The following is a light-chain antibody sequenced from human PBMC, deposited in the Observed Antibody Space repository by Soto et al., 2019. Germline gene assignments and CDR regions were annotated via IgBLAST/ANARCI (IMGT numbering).Light chain of an antibody. V-gene: IGKV1-27*01. CDR2: AAS. CDR1: QDISYY. Sequence: DIQMTQSPSSLSASVGDRVTITCRANQDISYYLAWYQQKQGKVPKLLLYAASTLQSGVPSRFSGSGSGTDFTLTISRLQPEDIATYYCQKYHSAPRTFGQGTKVEIK. J-gene: IGKJ1*01. CDR3: QKYHSAPRT.